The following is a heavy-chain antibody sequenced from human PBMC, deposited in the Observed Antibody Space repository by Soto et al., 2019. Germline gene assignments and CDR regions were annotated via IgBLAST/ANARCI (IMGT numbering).Heavy chain of an antibody. CDR3: ARDRNYYYDSSGFPDY. CDR2: IWYDGSNK. V-gene: IGHV3-33*01. D-gene: IGHD3-22*01. CDR1: GFTFSSYG. J-gene: IGHJ4*02. Sequence: GGSLRLSCAASGFTFSSYGMHWVRQAPGKGLEWVAVIWYDGSNKYYADSVKGRFTISRDNPKNTLYLQMNSLRAEDTVVYYCARDRNYYYDSSGFPDYWGQGTLVTVSS.